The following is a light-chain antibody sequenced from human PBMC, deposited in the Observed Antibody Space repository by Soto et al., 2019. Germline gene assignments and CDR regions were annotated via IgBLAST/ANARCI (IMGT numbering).Light chain of an antibody. V-gene: IGKV4-1*01. Sequence: DIVMTQSPDSLAVSLGERATINCKSSQSVLLSSNNRNYLSWYQQKLGQPPKLLIYWASTRESGVPDRFSCSGSGTDFTLTISSLQAEDVAVYYCQQYYGAPWTFGQGTKVEIK. CDR2: WAS. J-gene: IGKJ1*01. CDR3: QQYYGAPWT. CDR1: QSVLLSSNNRNY.